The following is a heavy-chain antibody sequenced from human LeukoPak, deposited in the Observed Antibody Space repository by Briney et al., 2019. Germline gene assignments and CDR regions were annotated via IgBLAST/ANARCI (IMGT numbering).Heavy chain of an antibody. D-gene: IGHD1-26*01. CDR2: IYYSGTT. CDR1: GGSISSYY. J-gene: IGHJ4*02. CDR3: ARHGGSYFYY. V-gene: IGHV4-59*08. Sequence: PSETLSLTCTVSGGSISSYYWSWIRQAQGKGLEWIGYIYYSGTTKYNPSLMGRVSISVDTSKNQFSLRLSSVAAADTAVYYCARHGGSYFYYWGQGTLVTVSS.